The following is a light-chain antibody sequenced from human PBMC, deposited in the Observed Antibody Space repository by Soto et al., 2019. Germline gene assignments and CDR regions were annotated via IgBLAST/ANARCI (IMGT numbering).Light chain of an antibody. CDR3: QQLNSYPPF. CDR2: AAS. Sequence: DIQLTQSPSFLSASVGDRVTITCRASQGISSYLAWYQQKPGKASKLLIYAASTLQSGVPSRFSGSGSGTEFTLTISSLQPEDFATYYCQQLNSYPPFFGPGTKVDIK. V-gene: IGKV1-9*01. CDR1: QGISSY. J-gene: IGKJ3*01.